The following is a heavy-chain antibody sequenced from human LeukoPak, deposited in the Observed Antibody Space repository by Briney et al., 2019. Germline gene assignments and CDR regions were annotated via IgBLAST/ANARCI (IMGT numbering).Heavy chain of an antibody. Sequence: SETLSLTCTVSGGSISSSSYYWGWIRQPPGKGLEWIGSIYYSGSTYYNPSLKSRVTISVDTSKNQFSLKLSSVTAADTAVYYCARRSGWPDYYYYGMDVWGQGTTVIVSS. V-gene: IGHV4-39*07. D-gene: IGHD6-19*01. J-gene: IGHJ6*02. CDR1: GGSISSSSYY. CDR2: IYYSGST. CDR3: ARRSGWPDYYYYGMDV.